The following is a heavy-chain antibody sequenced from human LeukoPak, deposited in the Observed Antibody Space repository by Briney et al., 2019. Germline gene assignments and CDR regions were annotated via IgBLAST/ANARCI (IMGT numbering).Heavy chain of an antibody. CDR1: GYSISSGYY. J-gene: IGHJ5*02. CDR2: IYHSGST. V-gene: IGHV4-38-2*02. Sequence: KPSETLSLTCTVSGYSISSGYYWGWIRQPPGKGLEWIGSIYHSGSTYYNPSLKSRVTISVDTSKNQFSLKLSSVTAADTAVYYCARGGLRYFDWLPHARDWFDPWGQGTLVTVSS. CDR3: ARGGLRYFDWLPHARDWFDP. D-gene: IGHD3-9*01.